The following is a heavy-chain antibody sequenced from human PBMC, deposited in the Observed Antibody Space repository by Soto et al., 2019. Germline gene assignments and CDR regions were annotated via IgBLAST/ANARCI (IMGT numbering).Heavy chain of an antibody. Sequence: TSETLSLTCTVSGGSISSGGYYWSWIRQHPGKGLEWIGYIYYSGSTYYNPSLKSRVTISVDTSKNQFSLKLSSVTAADTAVYYCAREPYGDYDHWFDPWGQGTHVTVSS. CDR1: GGSISSGGYY. J-gene: IGHJ5*02. CDR3: AREPYGDYDHWFDP. CDR2: IYYSGST. V-gene: IGHV4-31*03. D-gene: IGHD4-17*01.